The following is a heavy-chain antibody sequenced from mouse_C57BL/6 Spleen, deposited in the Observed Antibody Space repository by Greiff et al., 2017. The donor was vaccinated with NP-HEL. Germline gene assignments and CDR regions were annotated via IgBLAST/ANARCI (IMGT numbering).Heavy chain of an antibody. V-gene: IGHV5-4*01. Sequence: EVHLVESGGGLVKPGGSLILSCAASGFTFSSYAMSWVRQTPEKRLEWVATISDGGSYTYYPDNVKGRFTISRDNAKNNLYLQMSHLKSEDTAMYYCARELTGYSWFAYWGQGTLVTVSA. J-gene: IGHJ3*01. CDR2: ISDGGSYT. CDR3: ARELTGYSWFAY. CDR1: GFTFSSYA. D-gene: IGHD4-1*01.